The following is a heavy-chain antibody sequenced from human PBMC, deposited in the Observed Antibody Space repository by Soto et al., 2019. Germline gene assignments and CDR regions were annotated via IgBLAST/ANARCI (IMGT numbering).Heavy chain of an antibody. D-gene: IGHD1-26*01. CDR2: IVVGSGNT. CDR3: AAIGGSSKGDY. V-gene: IGHV1-58*01. CDR1: GFTFTSSA. J-gene: IGHJ4*02. Sequence: QMQLVQSGPEVKKPGTSVKVSCKASGFTFTSSAVQWVRQARGQRLEWIGWIVVGSGNTNYAQKFQEGVPNTRDMSTSTAYMELSSLRSEDTAVYYCAAIGGSSKGDYWGQGTLVTVSS.